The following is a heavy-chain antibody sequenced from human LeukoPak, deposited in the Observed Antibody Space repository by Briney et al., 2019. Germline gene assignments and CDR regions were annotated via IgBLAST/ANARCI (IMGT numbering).Heavy chain of an antibody. CDR1: GFTFSNAW. Sequence: GGSLRLSCAASGFTFSNAWMSWVRQAPGKGLEWVANIKQDGSEKYYVDSVKGRFTISRDNAKNSLYLQMNSLRAEDTAVYYCARHVLKTIFGVVIPRAFDIWGQGTMVTVSS. D-gene: IGHD3-3*01. V-gene: IGHV3-7*01. J-gene: IGHJ3*02. CDR3: ARHVLKTIFGVVIPRAFDI. CDR2: IKQDGSEK.